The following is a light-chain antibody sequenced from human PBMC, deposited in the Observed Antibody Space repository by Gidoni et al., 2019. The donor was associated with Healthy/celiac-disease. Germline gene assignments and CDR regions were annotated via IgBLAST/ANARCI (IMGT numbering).Light chain of an antibody. CDR1: QSVSSC. CDR2: DAS. Sequence: EIVFTQSPATLSLSPGERATLSCRASQSVSSCLAWYQQKPGQAPRLLIYDASSWATGIPARFSGSGSGTDFTLTISSLEPEDFAAYYCQQRSNWLFTFGQGTRLEIK. V-gene: IGKV3-11*01. J-gene: IGKJ5*01. CDR3: QQRSNWLFT.